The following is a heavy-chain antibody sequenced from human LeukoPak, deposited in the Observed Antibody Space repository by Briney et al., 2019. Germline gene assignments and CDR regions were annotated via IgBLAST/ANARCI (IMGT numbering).Heavy chain of an antibody. J-gene: IGHJ4*02. CDR3: ARDADVGIYLDY. CDR1: GFNFSIYE. CDR2: IDSSAETS. D-gene: IGHD1-14*01. Sequence: PGGSLRLSCTASGFNFSIYEMTWVRQVPGKWPEWVSYIDSSAETSYYMDSVKGRFTISRDNAKNSLYLHMNSLRAEDTAIYYCARDADVGIYLDYWGQGTLVTVSS. V-gene: IGHV3-48*03.